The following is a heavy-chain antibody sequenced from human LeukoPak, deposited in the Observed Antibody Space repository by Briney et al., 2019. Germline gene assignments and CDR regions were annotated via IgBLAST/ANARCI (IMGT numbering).Heavy chain of an antibody. Sequence: PGGSLRLSCAASGFTFSSYWMSWVRQAPGKGLEWVANIKQDGSEKYYVDPVKGRFTISRDNAKNSLYLQMNSLRAEDTAVYYCARDPPGYCSSTSCHQGFDPWGQGTLVTVSS. CDR1: GFTFSSYW. V-gene: IGHV3-7*01. J-gene: IGHJ5*02. CDR2: IKQDGSEK. D-gene: IGHD2-2*01. CDR3: ARDPPGYCSSTSCHQGFDP.